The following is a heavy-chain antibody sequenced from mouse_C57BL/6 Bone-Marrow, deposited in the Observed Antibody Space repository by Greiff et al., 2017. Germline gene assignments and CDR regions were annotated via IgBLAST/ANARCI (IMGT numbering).Heavy chain of an antibody. CDR1: DSAVFPIAY. Sequence: VQLQQSGSELRSPGSSVKLSCKDFDSAVFPIAYMSWVRQQPRLGVGWIGGRLTSIGRTIYGEKLKNKATLDANPLSNTAYLEFNSLTSEDTASYYWASEGNGDFDYWGQGTTPTV. J-gene: IGHJ2*01. CDR2: RLTSIGRT. CDR3: ASEGNGDFDY. D-gene: IGHD2-1*01. V-gene: IGHV15-2*01.